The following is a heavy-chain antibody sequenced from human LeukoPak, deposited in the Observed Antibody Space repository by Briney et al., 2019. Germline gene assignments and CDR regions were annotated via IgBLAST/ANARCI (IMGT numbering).Heavy chain of an antibody. CDR1: GFTFSSYA. V-gene: IGHV3-23*01. Sequence: PGGSLRLSCAASGFTFSSYAMSWVRQAPGKWLEWVSAISGSGGSTYYADSVKGRFTISRDNSKNTLYLQMNSLRAEDTAVYYCARDHEGCGYSYGCYDYWSQGTLVTVSS. J-gene: IGHJ4*02. CDR2: ISGSGGST. D-gene: IGHD5-18*01. CDR3: ARDHEGCGYSYGCYDY.